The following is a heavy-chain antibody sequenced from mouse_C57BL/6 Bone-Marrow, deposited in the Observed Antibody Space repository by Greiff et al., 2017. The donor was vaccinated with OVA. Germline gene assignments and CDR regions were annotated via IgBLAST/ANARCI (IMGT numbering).Heavy chain of an antibody. V-gene: IGHV5-16*01. Sequence: EVQVVESEGGLVQPGSSMKLSCTASGFTFSDYYMAWVRQVPEKGLEWVANINYDGSSTYYLDSLKSRFIISRDNAKNILYLQMSSLKSEDTATYYCARELGYYGLWYFDVWGTGTTVTVSS. D-gene: IGHD1-1*01. CDR2: INYDGSST. CDR3: ARELGYYGLWYFDV. CDR1: GFTFSDYY. J-gene: IGHJ1*03.